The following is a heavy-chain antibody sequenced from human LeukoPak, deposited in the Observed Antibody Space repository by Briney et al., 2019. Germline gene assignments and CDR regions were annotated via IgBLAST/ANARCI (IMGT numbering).Heavy chain of an antibody. J-gene: IGHJ4*02. CDR2: ISNSGSAI. V-gene: IGHV3-48*03. CDR3: TRDSPGWFAY. Sequence: GRSLTLSCAASGFNFSSYEMNWVRQAPGKGLEWVSYISNSGSAIYYADSVKGRFAISRDNAKSSLYPQMNSLRAEDTAVYYCTRDSPGWFAYWGQGTLVTVSS. CDR1: GFNFSSYE. D-gene: IGHD3-10*01.